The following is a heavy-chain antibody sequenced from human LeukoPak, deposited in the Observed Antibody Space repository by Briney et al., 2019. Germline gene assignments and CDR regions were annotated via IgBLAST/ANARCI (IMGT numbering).Heavy chain of an antibody. CDR1: GFTFSSYA. CDR2: ISGSGGST. J-gene: IGHJ3*02. CDR3: AKVGHSYDFWSGLYDAFDI. Sequence: GASLRLSCAASGFTFSSYAMSWVRQAPGKGLEWVSAISGSGGSTYYADPVKGRFTISRDHSKNTLYLKMNSLRADDTAVYYCAKVGHSYDFWSGLYDAFDIWGQGTMVTVSS. D-gene: IGHD3-3*01. V-gene: IGHV3-23*01.